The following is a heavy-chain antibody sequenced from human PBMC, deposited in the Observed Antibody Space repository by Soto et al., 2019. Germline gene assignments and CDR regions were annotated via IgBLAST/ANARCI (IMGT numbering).Heavy chain of an antibody. Sequence: QLQLQESGPGPVKPSATLYLTCTVSGGSIISTSYFWAWVRQPPGKGLEWIANTYYSETTYYNPSLKSRVTMSVDTSKNQFSLKLNSVTAADTAVYYCARLSLTNWYFDLWGRGTLVTVSS. V-gene: IGHV4-39*01. CDR3: ARLSLTNWYFDL. CDR2: TYYSETT. CDR1: GGSIISTSYF. J-gene: IGHJ2*01.